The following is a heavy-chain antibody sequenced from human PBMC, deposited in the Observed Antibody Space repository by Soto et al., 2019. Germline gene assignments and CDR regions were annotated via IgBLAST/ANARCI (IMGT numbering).Heavy chain of an antibody. CDR2: MNPNSGNT. CDR1: GYTFTSYD. V-gene: IGHV1-8*01. J-gene: IGHJ6*02. D-gene: IGHD1-1*01. Sequence: QVQLVQSGAEVKKPGASVKVSCKASGYTFTSYDINWVRQATGQGLEGMGWMNPNSGNTGHAQNFQGKGTMARNTPISAAYMGLSSLRSEDTAGDFWAREITTRGLDVLGQGTTVTVSS. CDR3: AREITTRGLDV.